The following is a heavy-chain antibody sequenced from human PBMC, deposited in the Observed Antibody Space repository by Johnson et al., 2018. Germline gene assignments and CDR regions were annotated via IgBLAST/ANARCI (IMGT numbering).Heavy chain of an antibody. CDR3: ARGPRCSGIYYYFYNGMDV. Sequence: QVQLVQSGGGVVHSGRSLRLTCAASGFTFSRYGMHWVRQVPGKGLAWVAVISNDGRYEYYADSVKGRFTISRDNFRNTVYLQINSLRTEEPALYYCARGPRCSGIYYYFYNGMDVWGQGTTVTVSS. V-gene: IGHV3-30*03. J-gene: IGHJ6*02. D-gene: IGHD3-10*02. CDR1: GFTFSRYG. CDR2: ISNDGRYE.